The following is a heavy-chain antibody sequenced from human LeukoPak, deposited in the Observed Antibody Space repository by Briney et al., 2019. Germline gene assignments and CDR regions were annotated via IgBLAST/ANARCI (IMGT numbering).Heavy chain of an antibody. Sequence: SETLSLTCTVSDDSISDYYRGWIRQPPGKGLEWIGYFYNSGRSTYNPSLKSRVTISADTSKNHFSLKLNSVTTVDTAVYYCTRGAGWLIDYWGQGILVTVSS. D-gene: IGHD3-16*01. CDR3: TRGAGWLIDY. J-gene: IGHJ4*02. V-gene: IGHV4-59*01. CDR1: DDSISDYY. CDR2: FYNSGRS.